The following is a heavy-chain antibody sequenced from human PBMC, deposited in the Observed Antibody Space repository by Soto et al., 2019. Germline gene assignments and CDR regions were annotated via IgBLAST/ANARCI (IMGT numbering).Heavy chain of an antibody. CDR3: ARGRYCLTGRCFPNWFES. J-gene: IGHJ5*01. CDR1: GASISNLDYF. D-gene: IGHD7-27*01. CDR2: IYKSATT. V-gene: IGHV4-30-4*01. Sequence: PSETLSLTCSVSGASISNLDYFWAWIRQPPGQALEYIGYIYKSATTYYNPSFESRVAISVDTSKSQFSLNVTSVTAADTAVYFCARGRYCLTGRCFPNWFESWGQGALVTVSS.